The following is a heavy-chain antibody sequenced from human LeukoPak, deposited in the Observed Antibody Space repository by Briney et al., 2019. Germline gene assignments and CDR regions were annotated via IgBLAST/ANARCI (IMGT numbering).Heavy chain of an antibody. J-gene: IGHJ4*02. Sequence: ASVKVSCKASGYTFTSYDINWVRQAPGQGLEWMGIINPSGGSTSYAQKFQGRVTMTRDMSTSTVYMELSSLRSEDTAVYYCAREEASHYYFDYWGQGTLVTVSS. CDR1: GYTFTSYD. CDR2: INPSGGST. CDR3: AREEASHYYFDY. V-gene: IGHV1-46*01.